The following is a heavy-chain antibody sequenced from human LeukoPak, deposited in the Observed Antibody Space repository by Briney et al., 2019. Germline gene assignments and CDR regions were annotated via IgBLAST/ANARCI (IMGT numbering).Heavy chain of an antibody. D-gene: IGHD3-22*01. CDR2: IYHSGST. CDR3: ASLVVVDYYYYYYMDV. Sequence: SETLSLTCAVSGYSISSGYYWGWIRQPPGKGLEWIGRIYHSGSTYYNPSLKSRVTISVDTSKNQFSLKLSSVTAADTAVYYCASLVVVDYYYYYYMDVWGKGTTVTVSS. J-gene: IGHJ6*03. V-gene: IGHV4-38-2*01. CDR1: GYSISSGYY.